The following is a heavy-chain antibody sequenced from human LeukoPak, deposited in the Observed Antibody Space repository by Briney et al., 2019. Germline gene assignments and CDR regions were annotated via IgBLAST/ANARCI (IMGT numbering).Heavy chain of an antibody. Sequence: GGSLRLSCAASGFTFSSYWMTWVRQAPGKGLEWVANIKQDGSALYYEDSVKGRFIISRDNAKNSLYLQMNSLRAEDTAVYYCAGTGISWGQGTLVTVSS. J-gene: IGHJ5*02. D-gene: IGHD1-1*01. CDR1: GFTFSSYW. V-gene: IGHV3-7*01. CDR3: AGTGIS. CDR2: IKQDGSAL.